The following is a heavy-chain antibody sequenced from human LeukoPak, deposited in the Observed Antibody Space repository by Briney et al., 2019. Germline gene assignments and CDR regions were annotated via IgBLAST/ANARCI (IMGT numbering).Heavy chain of an antibody. Sequence: SETLSLTCAVYGGSFSGYYCSWIRQPPGKGLEWIGYIYYSGDTNYNPSLKSRVTISLDTSKNQFSLNLSSVTAADTAVYYCARHRGVSYYDAFDVWGQGTVVTVSS. D-gene: IGHD1-26*01. J-gene: IGHJ3*01. V-gene: IGHV4-59*08. CDR3: ARHRGVSYYDAFDV. CDR2: IYYSGDT. CDR1: GGSFSGYY.